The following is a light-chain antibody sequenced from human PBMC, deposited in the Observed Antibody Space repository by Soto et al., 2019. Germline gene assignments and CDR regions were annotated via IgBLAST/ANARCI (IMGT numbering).Light chain of an antibody. Sequence: EIMMTQSPATLSVYPGERATLSCRASQSVSSNLAWYQQKPGQAPRLLIYGASTRATGIPARFSGSGSGTEFTLTISSLRSEDFAVYYCQQYNNWPGTFGQGTKVDIK. CDR2: GAS. J-gene: IGKJ1*01. CDR3: QQYNNWPGT. V-gene: IGKV3-15*01. CDR1: QSVSSN.